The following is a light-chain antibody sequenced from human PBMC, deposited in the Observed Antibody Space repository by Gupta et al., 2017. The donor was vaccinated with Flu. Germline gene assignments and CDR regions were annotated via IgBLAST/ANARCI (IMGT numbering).Light chain of an antibody. Sequence: SFDLTQPPSVSVSPGPKARLTCSGDAVAKRYCHWYPQKTGQAPVLVIKKDRERPSGIPERFSGSSSGTTVTLTISGVQAEDEADYYCQSADSSGVVFGGGTKLTVL. CDR3: QSADSSGVV. CDR1: AVAKRY. J-gene: IGLJ2*01. CDR2: KDR. V-gene: IGLV3-25*02.